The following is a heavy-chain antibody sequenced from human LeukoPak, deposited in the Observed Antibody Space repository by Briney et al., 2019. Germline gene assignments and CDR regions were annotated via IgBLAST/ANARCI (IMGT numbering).Heavy chain of an antibody. CDR3: ARDRLWFGELRYFDY. D-gene: IGHD3-10*01. J-gene: IGHJ4*02. CDR1: GFTFSDCE. CDR2: ISSTGSTI. Sequence: QTGGSLRLSCAASGFTFSDCEMNWVRQAPGKGLEWFSYISSTGSTIYYADSVKGRFTISRDNAKNSLYLQMNSLRAEDTAVYYCARDRLWFGELRYFDYWGQGTLVTVSS. V-gene: IGHV3-48*03.